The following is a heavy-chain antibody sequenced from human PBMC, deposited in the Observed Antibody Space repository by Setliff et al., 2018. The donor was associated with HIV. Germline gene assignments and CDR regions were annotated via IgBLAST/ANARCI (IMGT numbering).Heavy chain of an antibody. CDR1: RGTFSSFA. CDR2: IIPTFGTS. CDR3: ARGVDGSYRKFFDN. Sequence: SVKVSCKTSRGTFSSFALSWVRQAPGQGLEWMGGIIPTFGTSNYAQKFQGRVTITADASTNTVNMELSSLRSEDTAVYYCARGVDGSYRKFFDNWGQGTLVTVSS. J-gene: IGHJ4*02. D-gene: IGHD1-26*01. V-gene: IGHV1-69*13.